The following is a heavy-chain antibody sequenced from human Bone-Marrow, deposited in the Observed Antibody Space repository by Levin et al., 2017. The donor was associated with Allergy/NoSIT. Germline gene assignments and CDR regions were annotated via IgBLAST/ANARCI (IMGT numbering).Heavy chain of an antibody. V-gene: IGHV4-34*01. CDR2: INHSGST. J-gene: IGHJ4*02. CDR1: GGSFSGYY. CDR3: ARGGGYFAVLDY. Sequence: SSETLSLTCAVYGGSFSGYYWSWIRQPPGKGLEWIGEINHSGSTNYNPSLKSRVTISVDTSKNQFSLKLSSVTAADTAVYYCARGGGYFAVLDYWGQGTLVTVSS. D-gene: IGHD2-15*01.